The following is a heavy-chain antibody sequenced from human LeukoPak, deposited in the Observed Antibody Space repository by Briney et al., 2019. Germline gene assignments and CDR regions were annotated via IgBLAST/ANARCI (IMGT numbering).Heavy chain of an antibody. D-gene: IGHD3-22*01. Sequence: SGTLSLTCAVSGGSISSSNWWSWVRQPPGKGLEWIGEINHSGSTNYNPSLKSRVTISVDTSKNQFSLRLSSVTAADTAVYYCAGSSYIGLDFWGQGTLVTVSS. V-gene: IGHV4-4*02. CDR1: GGSISSSNW. CDR3: AGSSYIGLDF. J-gene: IGHJ4*02. CDR2: INHSGST.